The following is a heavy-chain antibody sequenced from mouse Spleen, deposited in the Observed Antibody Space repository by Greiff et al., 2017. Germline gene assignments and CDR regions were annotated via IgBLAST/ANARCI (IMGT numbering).Heavy chain of an antibody. V-gene: IGHV1-64*01. J-gene: IGHJ2*01. CDR1: GYTFTSYW. Sequence: QVQLQQPGAELVKPGASVKLSCKASGYTFTSYWMHWVKQRPGQGLEWIGMIHPNSGSTNYNEKFKSKATLTVDKSSSTAYMQLSSLTSEDSAVYYCARSSIYYYDGSSDYWGQGTTLTVSS. CDR3: ARSSIYYYDGSSDY. D-gene: IGHD1-1*01. CDR2: IHPNSGST.